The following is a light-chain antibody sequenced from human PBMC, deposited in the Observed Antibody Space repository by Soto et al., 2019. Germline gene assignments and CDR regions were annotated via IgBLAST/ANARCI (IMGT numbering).Light chain of an antibody. CDR1: QSVSDK. J-gene: IGKJ3*01. Sequence: EIVMTQSPATLSVSPGERATLSCRASQSVSDKLAWYQKKPGQAPRRLIYSASSRATCIPARFSGSGSGAAFTLTISSVQSEDFAVYYCQQYNTWPPDYAFGPGTKVDAK. CDR3: QQYNTWPPDYA. CDR2: SAS. V-gene: IGKV3D-15*01.